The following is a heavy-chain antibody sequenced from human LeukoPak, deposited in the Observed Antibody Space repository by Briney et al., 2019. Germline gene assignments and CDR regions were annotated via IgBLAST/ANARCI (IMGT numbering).Heavy chain of an antibody. J-gene: IGHJ2*01. D-gene: IGHD3-10*02. Sequence: KPSETLSLTCTVSGGSISSYYWSWIRQPAGKGLKWIGRIYTSGSTNYNPSLKSRVTISVDKSKNQFSLKLSSVTAADTAVYYCARVSRVRAAPDWYFDLWGRGTLVTVSS. CDR1: GGSISSYY. V-gene: IGHV4-4*07. CDR2: IYTSGST. CDR3: ARVSRVRAAPDWYFDL.